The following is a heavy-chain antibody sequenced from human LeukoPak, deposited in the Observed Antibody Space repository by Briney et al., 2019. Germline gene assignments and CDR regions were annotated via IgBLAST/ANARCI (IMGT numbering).Heavy chain of an antibody. CDR1: AFSINYYA. D-gene: IGHD6-13*01. V-gene: IGHV3-23*01. J-gene: IGHJ5*02. CDR3: AKHEVQSIAVAGRVIRFDP. Sequence: GGPLRLSCAASAFSINYYAMNWVRQAPGKGLEWVSAISGSGGSTYYADSVKGRFTISRDNSKNTLYLQMNSLRAEDTAVYYCAKHEVQSIAVAGRVIRFDPWGQGTLVTVSS. CDR2: ISGSGGST.